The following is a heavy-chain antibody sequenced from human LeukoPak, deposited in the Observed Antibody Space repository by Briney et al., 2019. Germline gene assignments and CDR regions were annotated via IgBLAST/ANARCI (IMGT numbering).Heavy chain of an antibody. CDR2: ISGSGGST. J-gene: IGHJ4*02. D-gene: IGHD4-17*01. Sequence: GGSLRLSCAASGFTFSSYAMSWVRQAPGKGLEWVSAISGSGGSTYYADSVKGRFTISRDSFKNTLYLQMNSLRAEDTAVYYCAKEAAYGDYQYYFDYWGQGTLVTVSS. V-gene: IGHV3-23*01. CDR1: GFTFSSYA. CDR3: AKEAAYGDYQYYFDY.